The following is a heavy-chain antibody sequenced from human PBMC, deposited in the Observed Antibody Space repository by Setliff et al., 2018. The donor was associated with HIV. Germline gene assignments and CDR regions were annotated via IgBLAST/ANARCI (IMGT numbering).Heavy chain of an antibody. D-gene: IGHD3-10*01. J-gene: IGHJ5*02. V-gene: IGHV1-69*13. CDR1: GGTFSSYP. CDR2: IIPIFGTT. Sequence: SVKVSCKASGGTFSSYPISWVRQAPGQGLEWMGGIIPIFGTTHYAQKFQGRVTVTADESTSTAYMQLSSLRSDDTAVYYCAALLVRGVIIIPPYNWFGPWGQGTLVTVSS. CDR3: AALLVRGVIIIPPYNWFGP.